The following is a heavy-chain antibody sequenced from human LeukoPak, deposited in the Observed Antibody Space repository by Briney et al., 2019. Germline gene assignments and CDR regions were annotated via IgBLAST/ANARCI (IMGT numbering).Heavy chain of an antibody. D-gene: IGHD6-13*01. V-gene: IGHV3-21*01. J-gene: IGHJ4*02. CDR2: ISSSSSYI. CDR3: ARGSWLNYFDY. Sequence: GGSLRLSCAASRFTFSSYSMNWVRQAPGKGLEWVSSISSSSSYIYYADSVKGRFTISRDNAKNSLYLQMNSLRAEDTAVYYCARGSWLNYFDYWGQGTLVTVSS. CDR1: RFTFSSYS.